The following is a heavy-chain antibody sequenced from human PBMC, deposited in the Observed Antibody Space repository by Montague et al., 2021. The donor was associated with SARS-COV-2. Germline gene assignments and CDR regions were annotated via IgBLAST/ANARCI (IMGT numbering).Heavy chain of an antibody. CDR3: VRGIEAAGSYDY. CDR1: GDSVSSNRAT. J-gene: IGHJ4*02. CDR2: TYYRSMWKS. D-gene: IGHD6-13*01. Sequence: CAISGDSVSSNRATWNWIRQSPSRSLEWLGRTYYRSMWKSDYARSVKSRIAINPDTSKNQFSLQLSSVTPEDTALYYCVRGIEAAGSYDYWGQGTLVTVSS. V-gene: IGHV6-1*01.